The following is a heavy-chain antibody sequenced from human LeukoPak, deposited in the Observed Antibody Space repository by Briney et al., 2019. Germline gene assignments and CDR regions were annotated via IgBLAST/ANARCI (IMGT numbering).Heavy chain of an antibody. CDR1: GSSFTSYW. D-gene: IGHD1-26*01. V-gene: IGHV5-51*01. Sequence: GGSLEISCKGSGSSFTSYWIGWVRQLPGKGLEWMGIIYPGDSDTRYSPSFQGQVTISADKSISTAYLQWSSLKASDTAMYYCARHPQRRQVGATHYFDYWGQGTLVTVSS. CDR2: IYPGDSDT. CDR3: ARHPQRRQVGATHYFDY. J-gene: IGHJ4*02.